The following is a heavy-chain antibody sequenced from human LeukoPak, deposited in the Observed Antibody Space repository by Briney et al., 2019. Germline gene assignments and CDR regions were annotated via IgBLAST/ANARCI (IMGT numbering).Heavy chain of an antibody. J-gene: IGHJ4*02. Sequence: SETLSLTCTVSGGSMSSFYWSWIRQPPGKGLEWIGYIYYSGTTSYNPSLKSRVTISVDASKNQFSLKLSSVTAADTAVYYCATGAQEDSAFDYWGQGTLVTVSS. V-gene: IGHV4-59*01. CDR3: ATGAQEDSAFDY. D-gene: IGHD1-26*01. CDR1: GGSMSSFY. CDR2: IYYSGTT.